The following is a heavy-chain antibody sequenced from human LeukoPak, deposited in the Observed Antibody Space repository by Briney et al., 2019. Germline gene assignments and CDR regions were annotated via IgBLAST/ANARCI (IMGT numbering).Heavy chain of an antibody. J-gene: IGHJ6*02. D-gene: IGHD6-19*01. CDR1: GGSINSYY. Sequence: PSETLSLTCTVSGGSINSYYWSWIRQPPGKGLEWIGYIYYSGSTNYNPSLKSRVTISVDTSKNQFSLKLSSVTAADTAVYYCAREYSSGWYHTGCYYGMDVWGQGTTVTVSS. V-gene: IGHV4-59*01. CDR3: AREYSSGWYHTGCYYGMDV. CDR2: IYYSGST.